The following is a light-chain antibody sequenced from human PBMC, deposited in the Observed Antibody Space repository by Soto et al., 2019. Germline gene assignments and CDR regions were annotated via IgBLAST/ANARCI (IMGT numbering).Light chain of an antibody. V-gene: IGKV3-15*01. J-gene: IGKJ3*01. Sequence: EVVMTQSPATLSVSPGERATLYCRASQTIISNLAWYQQKPGQFPRLLINGASTRATGVAARFSGSGSGTEFTLSISSLQSEDSAVYFCQHYNTWPFTFGPGTKVDI. CDR1: QTIISN. CDR2: GAS. CDR3: QHYNTWPFT.